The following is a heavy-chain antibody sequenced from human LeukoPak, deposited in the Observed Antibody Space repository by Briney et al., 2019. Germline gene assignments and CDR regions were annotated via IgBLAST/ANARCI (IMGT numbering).Heavy chain of an antibody. CDR1: GFTFSSYA. Sequence: GGSLRLSCAASGFTFSSYAMHWVRQAPGKGLEWVAVISYDGSNKYYADSVKGRFTISRDNSKNTLYLQMNSLRAEDTAVYYCARDRKQQLDAYYYYGMDVWGQGTTVTVSS. J-gene: IGHJ6*02. V-gene: IGHV3-30-3*01. CDR3: ARDRKQQLDAYYYYGMDV. D-gene: IGHD6-13*01. CDR2: ISYDGSNK.